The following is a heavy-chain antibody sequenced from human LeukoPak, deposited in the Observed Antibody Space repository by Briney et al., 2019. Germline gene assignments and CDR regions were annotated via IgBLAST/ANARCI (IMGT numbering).Heavy chain of an antibody. D-gene: IGHD3-16*02. J-gene: IGHJ4*02. V-gene: IGHV3-48*01. CDR3: AKSLGGVIPNEDY. Sequence: GGSLRLSCAASGFTFSDYSMNWVRQAPGKGLEWISYIGIDSGNTNYADSVKGRFTISGDKAKNSLYLQMNSLRAEDTAVYYCAKSLGGVIPNEDYWGQGTLVTVSS. CDR2: IGIDSGNT. CDR1: GFTFSDYS.